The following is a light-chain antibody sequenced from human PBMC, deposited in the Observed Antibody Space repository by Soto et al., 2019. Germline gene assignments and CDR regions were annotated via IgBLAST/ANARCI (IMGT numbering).Light chain of an antibody. J-gene: IGKJ5*01. CDR3: QQSYSSPS. CDR2: TAS. Sequence: DIQMTQSPSSLSASVGDRVTITCRTSQNIDSYLNWYQQRPGEAPQLLSYTASSLQSGVPSRFSGGGSGTNFTLTISSLQPADFATYYCQQSYSSPSFGHGTRLEIK. CDR1: QNIDSY. V-gene: IGKV1-39*01.